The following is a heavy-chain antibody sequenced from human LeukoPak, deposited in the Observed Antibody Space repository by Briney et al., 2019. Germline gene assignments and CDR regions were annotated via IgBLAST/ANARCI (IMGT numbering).Heavy chain of an antibody. Sequence: GGTLRLSCAASGFTFSSYGMSWVRQAPGKGLEWVSAISGSGGSTYYADSVKGRFTISRDNSKNTLYLQMNSLRAEDTAVYYCAKDVDGYYDSSGYYGDWGQGTLVTVSS. D-gene: IGHD3-22*01. CDR2: ISGSGGST. J-gene: IGHJ4*02. V-gene: IGHV3-23*01. CDR3: AKDVDGYYDSSGYYGD. CDR1: GFTFSSYG.